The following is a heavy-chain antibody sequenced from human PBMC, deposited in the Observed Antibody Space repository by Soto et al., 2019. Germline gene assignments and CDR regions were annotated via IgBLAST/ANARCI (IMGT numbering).Heavy chain of an antibody. CDR2: INHSGST. CDR1: GGSFSGYY. CDR3: ARDLAVRGVIGRYYYYYMDV. J-gene: IGHJ6*03. Sequence: LETLSLTCAVYGGSFSGYYWSWIRQPPGKGLEWIGEINHSGSTNYNPSLKSRVTISVDTSKNQFSLKLSSVTAADTAVYYCARDLAVRGVIGRYYYYYMDVWGKGTTVTVSS. V-gene: IGHV4-34*01. D-gene: IGHD3-10*01.